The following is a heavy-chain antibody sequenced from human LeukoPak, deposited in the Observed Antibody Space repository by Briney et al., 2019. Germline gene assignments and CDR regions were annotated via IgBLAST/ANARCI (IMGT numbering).Heavy chain of an antibody. V-gene: IGHV4-59*01. J-gene: IGHJ4*02. D-gene: IGHD3-16*01. CDR2: IHNSGST. CDR1: GGSISTYY. Sequence: SETLSLTCSVSGGSISTYYWNWIRQSPGKGLEWIGYIHNSGSTSYNPSLKSRVTMSIDTSKNQFSLKLNSVTAADTAVYYCASGDDYVWGSYGFDYWGQGTLVTVSS. CDR3: ASGDDYVWGSYGFDY.